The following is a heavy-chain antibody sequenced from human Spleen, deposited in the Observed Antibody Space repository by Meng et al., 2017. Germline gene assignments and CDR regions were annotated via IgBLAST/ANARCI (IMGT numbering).Heavy chain of an antibody. CDR3: VRSSAWVRTGFDP. D-gene: IGHD6-19*01. CDR1: AGSISTSGYY. V-gene: IGHV4-39*01. J-gene: IGHJ5*02. CDR2: IGHSGFT. Sequence: LLLQQWCAGLLKLSETPSLTCSVSAGSISTSGYYWGWIRQPPGKRLEWIGSIGHSGFTYYTPSLKSRVTVSIDTSSNQFSLWLTSVTAADMAVYYCVRSSAWVRTGFDPWGQGTLVTVSS.